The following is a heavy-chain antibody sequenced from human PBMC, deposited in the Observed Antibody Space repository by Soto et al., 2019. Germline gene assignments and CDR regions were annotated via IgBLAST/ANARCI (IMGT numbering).Heavy chain of an antibody. CDR2: LYWDDDK. J-gene: IGHJ6*02. D-gene: IGHD2-21*02. CDR3: VQSRCGGDCLEIYSSHAYNGLDV. CDR1: GLSLRKTGVG. V-gene: IGHV2-5*02. Sequence: QVTLKESGPTLVKPTQTLTLTCTVSGLSLRKTGVGVGWVRQPPGKALEWLALLYWDDDKRYSPSLRSRLTIAKDISEKQVVLTMTNMDTVDTATYYCVQSRCGGDCLEIYSSHAYNGLDVWGQGTTVTVSS.